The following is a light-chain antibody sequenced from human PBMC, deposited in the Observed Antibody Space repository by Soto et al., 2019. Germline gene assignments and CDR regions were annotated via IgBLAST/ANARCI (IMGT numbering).Light chain of an antibody. Sequence: QPVLTQPPSASGTPGQRVTISCSGSSSNIGSGHVYWYQQLPGTAPKLLIYRNDQRPSGVADRFSGSKSGTSASLAISGLRVEDGADYYCAAWDDSLWGWVFGGGTKVTVL. J-gene: IGLJ3*02. V-gene: IGLV1-47*01. CDR1: SSNIGSGH. CDR2: RND. CDR3: AAWDDSLWGWV.